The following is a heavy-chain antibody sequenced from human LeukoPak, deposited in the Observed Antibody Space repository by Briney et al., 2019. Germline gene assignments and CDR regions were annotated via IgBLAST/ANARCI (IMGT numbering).Heavy chain of an antibody. CDR3: AKDVLRELPQAFDY. CDR2: IGGSGGST. Sequence: PGGSLRLSCAASGFTFSSYGMSWVRQAPGKGLEWVSAIGGSGGSTYYADSVKGRFTISRDNSKNTLYLQMNSLRAEDTAVYYCAKDVLRELPQAFDYWGQGTLVTVSS. CDR1: GFTFSSYG. D-gene: IGHD1-26*01. V-gene: IGHV3-23*01. J-gene: IGHJ4*02.